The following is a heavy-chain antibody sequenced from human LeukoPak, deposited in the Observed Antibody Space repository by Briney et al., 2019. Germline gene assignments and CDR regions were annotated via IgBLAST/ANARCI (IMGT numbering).Heavy chain of an antibody. CDR2: IYHSGST. V-gene: IGHV4-30-2*01. CDR3: ARTTVTTPYFQH. J-gene: IGHJ1*01. CDR1: GGSISSGGYS. D-gene: IGHD4-17*01. Sequence: SQTLSLTCAVSGGSISSGGYSWSWIRQPPGKGLEWIGYIYHSGSTYYNPSLKSRVTISVDRSKNQFSLKLSSVTAADTAVYYRARTTVTTPYFQHWGQGTLVTVSS.